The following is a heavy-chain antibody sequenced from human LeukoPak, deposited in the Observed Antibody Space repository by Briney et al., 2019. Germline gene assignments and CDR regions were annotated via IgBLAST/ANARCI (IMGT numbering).Heavy chain of an antibody. CDR3: AKDRGFSFASGSSELDY. CDR1: GFTFSKYG. CDR2: ISCDGSNK. D-gene: IGHD3-10*01. Sequence: PGRSLRLSCAASGFTFSKYGMHWVRQAPGKGLEWVAVISCDGSNKYYADSVKGRITISRDNSKNTLYLQMNSLRAEDTAVYYCAKDRGFSFASGSSELDYWGQGTLVTVSS. J-gene: IGHJ4*02. V-gene: IGHV3-30*18.